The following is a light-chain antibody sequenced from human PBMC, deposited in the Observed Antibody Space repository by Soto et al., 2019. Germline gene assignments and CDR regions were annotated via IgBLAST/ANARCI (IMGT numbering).Light chain of an antibody. Sequence: VMAQSPATLSVSPGQADTLSCRASQSVRSDLAWYRQRPGQAPRLLIHTASTRATGIPARFSGGGSGTDFTLTITSLQSEDFAVYYCQQYYMWPPVFGQGTKVDIK. CDR2: TAS. CDR1: QSVRSD. V-gene: IGKV3-15*01. J-gene: IGKJ1*01. CDR3: QQYYMWPPV.